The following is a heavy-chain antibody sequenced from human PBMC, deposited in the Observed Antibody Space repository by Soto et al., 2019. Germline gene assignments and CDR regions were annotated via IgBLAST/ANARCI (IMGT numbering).Heavy chain of an antibody. CDR3: ARVLALLEWQIDY. CDR2: ISSSSSYI. Sequence: GSLRLSCAASGFTFSSYSMNWVRQAPGKGLEWVSSISSSSSYIYYADSVKGRFTISRDNAKNSLYLQMNSLRAEDTAVYYCARVLALLEWQIDYWGQGTLVTVSS. CDR1: GFTFSSYS. J-gene: IGHJ4*02. D-gene: IGHD3-3*02. V-gene: IGHV3-21*01.